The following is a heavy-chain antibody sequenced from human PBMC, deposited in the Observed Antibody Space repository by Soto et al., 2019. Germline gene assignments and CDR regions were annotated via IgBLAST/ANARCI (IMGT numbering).Heavy chain of an antibody. Sequence: ESGGGVVQPGRSLRLSCAASGLTFSSYGMHWVRQAPGKGLEWVAVIWYDGSNKYYADSVKGRFTISRDNSKNTLYLQMNSLRAKDTAVYYCARDLGGCSGGSCYSGVVSEFDYWGQGTLVTVSS. J-gene: IGHJ4*02. CDR2: IWYDGSNK. CDR3: ARDLGGCSGGSCYSGVVSEFDY. V-gene: IGHV3-33*01. CDR1: GLTFSSYG. D-gene: IGHD2-15*01.